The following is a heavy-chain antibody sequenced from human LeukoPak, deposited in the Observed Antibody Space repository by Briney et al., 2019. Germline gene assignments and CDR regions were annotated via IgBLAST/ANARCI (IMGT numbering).Heavy chain of an antibody. V-gene: IGHV3-23*01. D-gene: IGHD1-26*01. CDR3: ANPGQEVGATFSDFYY. J-gene: IGHJ4*02. CDR1: GFTFSSYA. CDR2: ISGSGGST. Sequence: GGSLRLSCAASGFTFSSYAMSWVRQAPGKGLEWVSAISGSGGSTYYADSVKGRFTISRDNSKNTLYVQMNSPIAEATAVYYCANPGQEVGATFSDFYYWGQGTLVTVSS.